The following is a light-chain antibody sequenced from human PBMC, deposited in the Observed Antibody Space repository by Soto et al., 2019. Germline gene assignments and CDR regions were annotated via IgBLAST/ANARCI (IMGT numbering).Light chain of an antibody. J-gene: IGLJ1*01. Sequence: QSALTQPASVSGSPGQSITISCTGTSSNVGSYKLVSWYQQHPGKAPKFMIFEVNKRPSGVSNRFSGANSGNTASLTISGLKVEDEADYYCCSSGGRLTYVFGGGTKV. CDR1: SSNVGSYKL. V-gene: IGLV2-23*02. CDR2: EVN. CDR3: CSSGGRLTYV.